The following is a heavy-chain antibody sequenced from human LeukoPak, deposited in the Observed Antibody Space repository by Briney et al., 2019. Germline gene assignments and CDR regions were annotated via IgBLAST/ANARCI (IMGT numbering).Heavy chain of an antibody. V-gene: IGHV3-33*01. CDR3: ARDFSGGSYYDY. Sequence: GGSLRLSCAASGFTFSRYGMHWVRQAPGKGLEWVAFIWYDGSNKYYADSVKGRFTISRDNSKNTLYLQMNSLRAEDTAVYYCARDFSGGSYYDYWGQGTLVTVSS. J-gene: IGHJ4*02. CDR1: GFTFSRYG. D-gene: IGHD1-26*01. CDR2: IWYDGSNK.